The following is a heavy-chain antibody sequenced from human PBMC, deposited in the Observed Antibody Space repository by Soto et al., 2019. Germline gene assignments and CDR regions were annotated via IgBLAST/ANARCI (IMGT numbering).Heavy chain of an antibody. Sequence: PSETLSLTCTVSGDSTDSGAYYWSWIRQHPGKGLEWIGYIYSSGNTFYNPSLRSRVTISVDTSKNQFSLKLGSVTAADTAVYYCARNDYTPWFDPWGQGTLVTVSS. J-gene: IGHJ5*02. D-gene: IGHD3-16*01. CDR1: GDSTDSGAYY. CDR3: ARNDYTPWFDP. V-gene: IGHV4-31*03. CDR2: IYSSGNT.